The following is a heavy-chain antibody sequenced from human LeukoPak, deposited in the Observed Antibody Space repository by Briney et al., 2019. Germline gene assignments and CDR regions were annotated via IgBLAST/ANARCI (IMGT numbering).Heavy chain of an antibody. V-gene: IGHV4-59*01. CDR2: IYYSGST. CDR1: GGSISSYY. CDR3: ARVSKGYSYGPFDY. Sequence: SETLSLTCTVSGGSISSYYWSWIRQPPGKGLEWIGYIYYSGSTNYNPSLKSRVTISVDTSKNQFSLKLSSVTAADTAVYYCARVSKGYSYGPFDYWGQGTLVTVSS. J-gene: IGHJ4*02. D-gene: IGHD5-18*01.